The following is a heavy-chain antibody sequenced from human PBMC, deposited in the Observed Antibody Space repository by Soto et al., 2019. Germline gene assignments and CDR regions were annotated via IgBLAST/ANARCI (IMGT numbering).Heavy chain of an antibody. Sequence: QITLKESGPTLVKPTQTLTLTCTFSGFSLSTTGVGVGWIRQPPGKALEWLALIYWDDDKRYNPSLKSRLTITKDTYKNQVVLTTTNMDPVATTTYYCVQSRCGGDCLQSYSSHSYYGLDVWGQGTTVTVSS. J-gene: IGHJ6*02. CDR2: IYWDDDK. V-gene: IGHV2-5*02. CDR3: VQSRCGGDCLQSYSSHSYYGLDV. D-gene: IGHD2-21*01. CDR1: GFSLSTTGVG.